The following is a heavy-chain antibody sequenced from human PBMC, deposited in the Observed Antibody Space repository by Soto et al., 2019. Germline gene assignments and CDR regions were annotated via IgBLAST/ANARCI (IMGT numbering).Heavy chain of an antibody. V-gene: IGHV3-33*05. D-gene: IGHD3-16*01. CDR3: ARRWNYDLDF. Sequence: QMQLVESGGGVVQPGRSLRLSCVASGFPFREFGMHWVRQAPGKGLEWVALISYDGSDYADSVKGRFTISRDDSRDTLFLHMDNLRPDDTGVYYCARRWNYDLDFWGQGTLVVVSS. CDR1: GFPFREFG. CDR2: ISYDGSD. J-gene: IGHJ4*02.